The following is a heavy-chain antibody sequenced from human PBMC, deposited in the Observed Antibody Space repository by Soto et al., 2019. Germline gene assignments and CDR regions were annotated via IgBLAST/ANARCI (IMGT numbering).Heavy chain of an antibody. Sequence: GASVKVSCKASGYTFTSYYMHWVRQAPGQGLEWMGIINPSGGSTSYAQKFQGRVTMTRDTSTSTVYMELSSLRSEDTAVYYCAREFGYGSGSYFHYYYGIDVWGQGTTVTVS. CDR3: AREFGYGSGSYFHYYYGIDV. CDR1: GYTFTSYY. V-gene: IGHV1-46*01. J-gene: IGHJ6*02. D-gene: IGHD3-10*01. CDR2: INPSGGST.